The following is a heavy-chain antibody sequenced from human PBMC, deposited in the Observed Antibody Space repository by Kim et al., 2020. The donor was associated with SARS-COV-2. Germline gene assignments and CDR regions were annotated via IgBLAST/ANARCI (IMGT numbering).Heavy chain of an antibody. CDR1: GYTFTSYY. CDR2: INPSGGST. D-gene: IGHD3-22*01. J-gene: IGHJ4*02. V-gene: IGHV1-46*01. Sequence: ASVKVSCKASGYTFTSYYMHWVRQAPGQGLEWMGIINPSGGSTSYAQKFQGRVTMTRDTSTSTVYMELSSLRSEDTAVYYCARIFGGYYDSSGKFDYWGQGTLVTVSS. CDR3: ARIFGGYYDSSGKFDY.